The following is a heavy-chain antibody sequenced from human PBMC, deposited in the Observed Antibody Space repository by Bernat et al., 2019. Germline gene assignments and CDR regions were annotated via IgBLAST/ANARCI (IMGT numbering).Heavy chain of an antibody. CDR1: GFTFSSYS. CDR2: ISSSSSYI. CDR3: ARASRRGVDY. J-gene: IGHJ4*02. D-gene: IGHD3-10*01. Sequence: EVQLVESGGGLVKPGGSLRLSCAASGFTFSSYSMNWVRQAPGKGLEWVSSISSSSSYIYYADSVKGRFTISRDNAKNSLCLQMNSLRAEDTAVYYCARASRRGVDYWGQGTLVTVSS. V-gene: IGHV3-21*01.